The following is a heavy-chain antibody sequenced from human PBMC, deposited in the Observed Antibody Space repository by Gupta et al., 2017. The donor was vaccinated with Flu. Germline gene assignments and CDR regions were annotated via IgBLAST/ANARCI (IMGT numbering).Heavy chain of an antibody. D-gene: IGHD3-22*01. CDR2: ISASGGST. V-gene: IGHV3-23*01. CDR1: GFNFRSYA. CDR3: AKDRELYDSSNNFDF. J-gene: IGHJ4*02. Sequence: EVHLLESGGGVAQPGWSLRLSCAASGFNFRSYAMNWVRRAPGKGLEWVSAISASGGSTYYVDSVEGRFTISRDNSRNELFLQMSSLRADDTAMYYCAKDRELYDSSNNFDFWGQGTLVTVSS.